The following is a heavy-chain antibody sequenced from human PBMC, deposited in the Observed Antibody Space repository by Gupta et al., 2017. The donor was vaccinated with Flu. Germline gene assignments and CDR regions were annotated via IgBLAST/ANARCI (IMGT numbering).Heavy chain of an antibody. CDR1: GFTFNDYV. D-gene: IGHD5-12*01. CDR2: IRGGGIAK. CDR3: XKERGYANNYFHY. V-gene: IGHV3-11*01. J-gene: IGHJ4*02. Sequence: VQLAESGGGLVKPGGSLRLSCTASGFTFNDYVISWIRQAPGKGLEWISYIRGGGIAKSYADSVKGRFTISRDSAKTVFLQMDSLRAXDXAVYYCXKERGYANNYFHYWGQGTVVTVSS.